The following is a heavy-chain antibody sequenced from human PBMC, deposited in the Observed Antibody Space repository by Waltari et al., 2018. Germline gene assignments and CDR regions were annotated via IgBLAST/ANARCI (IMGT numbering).Heavy chain of an antibody. CDR1: GGSISSSSYY. Sequence: QLQLQESGPGLVKPSETLSLTCTVSGGSISSSSYYWGWIRQPPGKGLEWIGSIYYRGSTYYNPSLKSRVTISVDTSKNQFSLKLSSVTAADTAVYYCARRRGGLASLVPADHWFDPWGQGTLVTVSS. J-gene: IGHJ5*02. CDR3: ARRRGGLASLVPADHWFDP. D-gene: IGHD2-2*01. CDR2: IYYRGST. V-gene: IGHV4-39*01.